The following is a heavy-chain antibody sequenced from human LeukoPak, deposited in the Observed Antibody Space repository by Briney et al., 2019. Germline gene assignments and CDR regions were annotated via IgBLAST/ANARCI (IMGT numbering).Heavy chain of an antibody. Sequence: PGGSLRLSCAASGFSFTIHAMHWVRQAPGKGLEWVAVVSHDGSTQYYTDSVRGRFTISRDNSKSTFYLQMNRLRTDDTAVYFCARAKVGTENFDYWGQGTLVSVPS. V-gene: IGHV3-30*10. J-gene: IGHJ4*02. CDR3: ARAKVGTENFDY. CDR1: GFSFTIHA. CDR2: VSHDGSTQ. D-gene: IGHD5-12*01.